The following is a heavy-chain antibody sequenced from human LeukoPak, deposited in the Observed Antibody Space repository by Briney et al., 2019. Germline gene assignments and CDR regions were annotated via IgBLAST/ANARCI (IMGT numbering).Heavy chain of an antibody. CDR2: ISYDGSNK. CDR1: GFTFSSYA. V-gene: IGHV3-30-3*01. CDR3: ARDRPSYYDSSGYKDY. J-gene: IGHJ4*02. D-gene: IGHD3-22*01. Sequence: GGSLRLSCAASGFTFSSYAMHRVRQAPGKGLEWVAVISYDGSNKYYADSVKGRFTISRDNSKNTLYLQMNSLRAEDTAVYYCARDRPSYYDSSGYKDYWGQGTLVTVSS.